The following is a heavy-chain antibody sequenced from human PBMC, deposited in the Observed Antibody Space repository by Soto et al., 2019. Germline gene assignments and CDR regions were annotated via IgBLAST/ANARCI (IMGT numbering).Heavy chain of an antibody. D-gene: IGHD6-19*01. J-gene: IGHJ4*02. CDR2: ISDDGNNK. CDR1: GFTFSSYA. Sequence: GGSLRLSCAASGFTFSSYAMHWVRQAPGKGLEWVALISDDGNNKYYADSVRGRFTISRDNSKNTLYLQMNSLRAEDTAVYYCAKGGRQWLVTSDFNYWGQGALVTVSS. CDR3: AKGGRQWLVTSDFNY. V-gene: IGHV3-30-3*01.